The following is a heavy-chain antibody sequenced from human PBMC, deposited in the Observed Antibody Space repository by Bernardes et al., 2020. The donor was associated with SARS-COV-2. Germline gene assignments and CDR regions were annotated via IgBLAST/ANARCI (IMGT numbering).Heavy chain of an antibody. D-gene: IGHD6-13*01. J-gene: IGHJ6*02. CDR1: GFAFDNYA. Sequence: GGSLRLSCIASGFAFDNYAMHWVRQAPGKGLEWVSGISWNSGSIGYADSVKGRFTISRDNAKNSLYLQMNSLRAEDTALYYCGKDMEEGSRGYYYGMDVWGQGTTVTVSS. CDR2: ISWNSGSI. CDR3: GKDMEEGSRGYYYGMDV. V-gene: IGHV3-9*01.